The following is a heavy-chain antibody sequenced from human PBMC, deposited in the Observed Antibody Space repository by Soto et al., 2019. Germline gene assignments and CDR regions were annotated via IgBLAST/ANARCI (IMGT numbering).Heavy chain of an antibody. CDR1: GFTFSSYA. CDR2: ISYDGSNK. Sequence: QVPLVESGGGVVQPGRSLRLSCAASGFTFSSYAMHWVRQAPGKGLEWVAVISYDGSNKYYADSVKGRFTISRDNSKNTLYLQMNSLRAEDTAVYYCARDAHIVVVVAATPGYFDYWGQGTLVTVSS. J-gene: IGHJ4*02. CDR3: ARDAHIVVVVAATPGYFDY. V-gene: IGHV3-30-3*01. D-gene: IGHD2-15*01.